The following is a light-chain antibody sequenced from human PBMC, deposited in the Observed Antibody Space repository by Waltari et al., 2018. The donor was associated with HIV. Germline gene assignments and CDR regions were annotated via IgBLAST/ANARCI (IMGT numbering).Light chain of an antibody. J-gene: IGLJ2*01. CDR3: GSYTTTATLGV. CDR1: SSDVGAYDY. Sequence: QSALPQPASVSGSPGQSITISCFGSSSDVGAYDYVSWYQHHPGNAPKLLIYDVTHRPSGVSARFSGSKSGNTASLTISGLQADDEADYYCGSYTTTATLGVFGGGTKLTVL. CDR2: DVT. V-gene: IGLV2-14*03.